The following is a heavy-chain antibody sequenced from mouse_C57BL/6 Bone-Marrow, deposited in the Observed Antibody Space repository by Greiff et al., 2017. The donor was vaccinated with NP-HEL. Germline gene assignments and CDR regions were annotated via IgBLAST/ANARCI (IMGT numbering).Heavy chain of an antibody. V-gene: IGHV1-58*01. J-gene: IGHJ1*03. CDR3: SRKGTWERYFDV. Sequence: EVKLMESGAELVRPGSSVKMSCKTSGYTFTSYGINWVTQRPGQGLEWIGYIYIGNGYTEYNEKFKGKATLTADTSSSTAYMQLSSLTSEDSAIYFCSRKGTWERYFDVWGTGTTVTVSS. D-gene: IGHD4-1*01. CDR1: GYTFTSYG. CDR2: IYIGNGYT.